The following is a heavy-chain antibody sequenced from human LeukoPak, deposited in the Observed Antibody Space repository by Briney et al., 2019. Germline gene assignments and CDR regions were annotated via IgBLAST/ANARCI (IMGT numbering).Heavy chain of an antibody. V-gene: IGHV3-33*01. J-gene: IGHJ4*02. CDR2: IWYDGSNK. CDR1: GFTFSSYG. CDR3: ARDHSIRWYSDYFDY. Sequence: PGGSLTLSCAASGFTFSSYGMLWVRQAPGKGLKWVAVIWYDGSNKYYADSVKGRFTISRDNSKNTLYLQMNSLRAEDTAVYYCARDHSIRWYSDYFDYWGQGTLVTVSS. D-gene: IGHD6-19*01.